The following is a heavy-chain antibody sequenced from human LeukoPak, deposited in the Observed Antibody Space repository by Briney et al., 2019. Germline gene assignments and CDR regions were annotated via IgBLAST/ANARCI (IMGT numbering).Heavy chain of an antibody. CDR1: GGTFSSYA. J-gene: IGHJ4*02. V-gene: IGHV1-69*04. Sequence: SVKVSCKASGGTFSSYAISWVRQAPGQGLEWMGRIIPILGIANYAQKFQGRVTITADKSTSTAYMELSSLRSEDTAVYYCARVSSSGGTSSRFDYWGQGTLVTVSS. CDR2: IIPILGIA. CDR3: ARVSSSGGTSSRFDY. D-gene: IGHD6-19*01.